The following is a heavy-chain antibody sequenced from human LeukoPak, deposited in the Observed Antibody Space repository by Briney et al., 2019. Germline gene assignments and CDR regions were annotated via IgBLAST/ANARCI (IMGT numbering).Heavy chain of an antibody. Sequence: ASVKVSCKASGYTFTGYYIHWVRQAPGQGLEWMAWINPNSGDTNYAHKFQGRVTMTRDTSITTAYMELSRLRSDDTAVYYCARSSSNAFDIWGQGTMVTVSS. CDR1: GYTFTGYY. CDR3: ARSSSNAFDI. V-gene: IGHV1-2*02. D-gene: IGHD6-6*01. J-gene: IGHJ3*02. CDR2: INPNSGDT.